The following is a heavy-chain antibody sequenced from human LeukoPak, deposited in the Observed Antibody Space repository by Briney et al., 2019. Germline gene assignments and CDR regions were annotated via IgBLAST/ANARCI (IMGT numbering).Heavy chain of an antibody. CDR2: INPSGGST. V-gene: IGHV1-46*01. CDR1: GYTFTSYY. CDR3: ARDVSYDSSGLDAFDI. Sequence: ASVKVSCKASGYTFTSYYMHWVRQAPAQGLEWMGIINPSGGSTSYAQKFQGRVTMTRDTSTSTVYMELSSLRSEDTAVYYCARDVSYDSSGLDAFDIWGQGTMVTVSS. J-gene: IGHJ3*02. D-gene: IGHD3-22*01.